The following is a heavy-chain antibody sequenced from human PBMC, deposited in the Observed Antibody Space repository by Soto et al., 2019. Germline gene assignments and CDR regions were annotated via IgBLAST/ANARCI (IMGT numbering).Heavy chain of an antibody. V-gene: IGHV1-18*01. CDR2: ISAYNGNT. D-gene: IGHD6-13*01. CDR3: ASRSSSSWYEAFDI. Sequence: ASVKVSCKASGYTFTSHGISWVRQAPGQGLEWMGWISAYNGNTNYAQKLQGRVTMTTDTSTSTAYMELRSLRSDDTAVYYCASRSSSSWYEAFDIWGQGTMVTVSS. J-gene: IGHJ3*02. CDR1: GYTFTSHG.